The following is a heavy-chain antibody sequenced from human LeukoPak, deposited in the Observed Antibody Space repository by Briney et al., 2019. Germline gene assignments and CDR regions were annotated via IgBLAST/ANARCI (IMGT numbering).Heavy chain of an antibody. V-gene: IGHV3-30-3*01. Sequence: GGSLRLSCAASGFTFSSHAMHWVRQAPGKGLEWVAVISYDGSNKYYADSVKGRFTISRDNSKNTLYLQMNSLRAEDTAVYYCARDMISGWYRAFDYWGQGTLVTVSS. CDR2: ISYDGSNK. CDR1: GFTFSSHA. J-gene: IGHJ4*02. D-gene: IGHD6-19*01. CDR3: ARDMISGWYRAFDY.